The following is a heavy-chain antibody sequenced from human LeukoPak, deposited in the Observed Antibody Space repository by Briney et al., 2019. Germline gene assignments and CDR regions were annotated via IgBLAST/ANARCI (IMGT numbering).Heavy chain of an antibody. CDR3: ANGGYDFWSGHPRIDAFDI. Sequence: PGGSLRLSCAASGFTFSSYGMHWVRQAPGKGLEWVAFIRYDGSNKYYADSVKGRFTISRDNSKNTLYLQMNSLRAEDTAVYYCANGGYDFWSGHPRIDAFDIWGQGTMVTVSS. CDR2: IRYDGSNK. D-gene: IGHD3-3*01. CDR1: GFTFSSYG. V-gene: IGHV3-30*02. J-gene: IGHJ3*02.